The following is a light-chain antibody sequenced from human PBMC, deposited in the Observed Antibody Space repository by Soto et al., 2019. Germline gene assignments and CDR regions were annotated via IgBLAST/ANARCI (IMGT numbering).Light chain of an antibody. V-gene: IGKV3-20*01. Sequence: EIVWTQSTATLSLSPGERDTPSCMASQSVSRHLAWYQQKPGQAARLLIHGASTRATGIPDRFTGGGSGTDFTITVTRLEPEDSAVYYCQPYESSPLTVGGGTQVEIK. CDR1: QSVSRH. CDR3: QPYESSPLT. CDR2: GAS. J-gene: IGKJ4*01.